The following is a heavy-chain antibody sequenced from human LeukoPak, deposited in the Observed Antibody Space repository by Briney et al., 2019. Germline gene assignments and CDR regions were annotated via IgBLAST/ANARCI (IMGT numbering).Heavy chain of an antibody. Sequence: ASVKVSCKASGYTFTDYFIHWVRQAPGQGREWMGWINPNIGDASYAQKFQDRVTMTRDRSLNPAYMELSRLKSDDTAVYYCARMALDGGDSIGFDSWGQGTLVTVSS. CDR2: INPNIGDA. CDR3: ARMALDGGDSIGFDS. J-gene: IGHJ5*01. CDR1: GYTFTDYF. V-gene: IGHV1-2*02. D-gene: IGHD2-21*02.